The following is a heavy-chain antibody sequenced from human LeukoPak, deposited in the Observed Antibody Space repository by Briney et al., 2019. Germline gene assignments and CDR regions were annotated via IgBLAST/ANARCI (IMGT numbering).Heavy chain of an antibody. CDR1: GGSISSGGYY. J-gene: IGHJ4*02. Sequence: SETLSLTCTVSGGSISSGGYYWSWIRQHPGKGLEWIGYIYYSGSTYYNPSLKSRVTISVDTSKNQFSLKLSSVTAADTAVYYCARVRIQLWAYYFDYWGQGTLVTVPS. CDR3: ARVRIQLWAYYFDY. CDR2: IYYSGST. V-gene: IGHV4-31*03. D-gene: IGHD5-18*01.